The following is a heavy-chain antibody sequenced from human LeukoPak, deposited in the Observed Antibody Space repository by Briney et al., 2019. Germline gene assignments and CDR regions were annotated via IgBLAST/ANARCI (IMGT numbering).Heavy chain of an antibody. CDR1: GFTFSSYA. CDR3: ARGGRDGKSGAFDI. J-gene: IGHJ3*02. CDR2: IPYDGSNK. V-gene: IGHV3-30-3*01. Sequence: GGSLRLSCAASGFTFSSYAMHWVRQAPGKGLEWVAVIPYDGSNKYYADSVKGRFTISRDNSKNTLYLQMNSLRAEDTAVYYCARGGRDGKSGAFDIWGQGTMVTVSS. D-gene: IGHD2-21*02.